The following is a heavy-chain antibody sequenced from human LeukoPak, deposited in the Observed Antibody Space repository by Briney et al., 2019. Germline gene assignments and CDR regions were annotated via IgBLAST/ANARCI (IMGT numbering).Heavy chain of an antibody. CDR1: GFTVSSNY. V-gene: IGHV3-53*01. CDR3: ASENPYYYDSSGTYFDY. D-gene: IGHD3-22*01. Sequence: PGGSLRLSCAASGFTVSSNYMSWVRQAPGKGLEWVSVIYSGGSTYYADSVKGRFTISRDNSKNTLYLQMNSLRAEDTAVYYCASENPYYYDSSGTYFDYWGQGTLVTVSS. CDR2: IYSGGST. J-gene: IGHJ4*02.